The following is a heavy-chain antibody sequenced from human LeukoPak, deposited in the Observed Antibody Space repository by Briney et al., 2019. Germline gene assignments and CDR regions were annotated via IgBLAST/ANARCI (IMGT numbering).Heavy chain of an antibody. CDR1: GFTFSSYG. V-gene: IGHV3-30*18. J-gene: IGHJ4*02. Sequence: GGSLRLSCAVSGFTFSSYGMHWVRQAPGKGLEWVALISYDGSNKYYADSVQGRFTISRDNSKNTLYLQMNSLRAEDTAVYYCAKDQGKIGQLVAFDYWGQGTLVTVSS. CDR2: ISYDGSNK. D-gene: IGHD6-6*01. CDR3: AKDQGKIGQLVAFDY.